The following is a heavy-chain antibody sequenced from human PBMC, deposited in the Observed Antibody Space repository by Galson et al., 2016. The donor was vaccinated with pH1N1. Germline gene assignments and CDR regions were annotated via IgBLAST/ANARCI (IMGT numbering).Heavy chain of an antibody. J-gene: IGHJ3*02. V-gene: IGHV1-69*10. CDR2: IIPLVDIA. CDR1: GGTFSNYA. D-gene: IGHD2-15*01. CDR3: ATVSGYCSGIRCYYAFDM. Sequence: SVKVSCKASGGTFSNYAITWVRQAPGQGLEWMGGIIPLVDIANYAQKFQGRVTITADKTTNTAYMELSSLRSEDTAVYYCATVSGYCSGIRCYYAFDMWGQGTVVTVS.